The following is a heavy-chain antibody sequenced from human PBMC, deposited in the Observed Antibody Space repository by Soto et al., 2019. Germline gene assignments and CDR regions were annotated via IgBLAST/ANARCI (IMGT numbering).Heavy chain of an antibody. V-gene: IGHV3-23*01. D-gene: IGHD2-21*02. CDR3: AKKGLGSLTTYCNSGDCHYAFDI. Sequence: EVQLLESGGGLVQPGGSLRLSCAASGFTFSNYAMTWVRQAPGKGLEWVSTISGGGDGTFYADSVKGRFTISRDNSRNTVYLQMNSRRAEDRAVYYCAKKGLGSLTTYCNSGDCHYAFDIWGQGTMVTVSS. J-gene: IGHJ3*02. CDR1: GFTFSNYA. CDR2: ISGGGDGT.